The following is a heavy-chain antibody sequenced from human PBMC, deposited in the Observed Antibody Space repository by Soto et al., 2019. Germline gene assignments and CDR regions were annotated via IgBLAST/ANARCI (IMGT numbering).Heavy chain of an antibody. V-gene: IGHV4-34*01. J-gene: IGHJ4*02. CDR1: SGSFSGYY. CDR2: ISHSGST. CDR3: ARGYESSRRYLPLLDY. Sequence: QVQLQQWGAGLLKPSETLSLRCVVNSGSFSGYYWTQIRQTPGKGLEWIGEISHSGSTNYNPSLMSWVTVSADTSKKQFSLRLSSVTAADTALYFCARGYESSRRYLPLLDYWGQGTLVTVSS. D-gene: IGHD3-22*01.